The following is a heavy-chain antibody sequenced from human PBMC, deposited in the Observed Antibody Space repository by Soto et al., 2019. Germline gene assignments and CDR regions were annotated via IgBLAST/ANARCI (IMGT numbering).Heavy chain of an antibody. CDR2: IYWDDDK. Sequence: QITLKESGPTLVKPTQTLTLTCTFSGFSLTTRGVGVGWIRQPPGKALECLALIYWDDDKRYSPSLQSRLSTXQXTXXTQVVLTMTNVDPVDTATYYCAHIPNYYQYAWFDPWGQGTLVSVSS. D-gene: IGHD3-16*01. V-gene: IGHV2-5*02. CDR1: GFSLTTRGVG. J-gene: IGHJ5*02. CDR3: AHIPNYYQYAWFDP.